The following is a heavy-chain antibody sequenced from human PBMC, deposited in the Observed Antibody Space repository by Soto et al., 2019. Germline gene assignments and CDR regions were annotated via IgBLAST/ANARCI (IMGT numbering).Heavy chain of an antibody. CDR2: ISGSGDST. Sequence: QPGGSLRLSCAASGFTSSNYAMSWVRQAPGKGLEWVSTISGSGDSTYYADSVKGRFTISRDNSRNTLYLQMNSLRAEDTAVYYCAKALRYFDWLLRPWNSMDVWGQGTTVTVSS. V-gene: IGHV3-23*01. CDR1: GFTSSNYA. J-gene: IGHJ6*02. CDR3: AKALRYFDWLLRPWNSMDV. D-gene: IGHD3-9*01.